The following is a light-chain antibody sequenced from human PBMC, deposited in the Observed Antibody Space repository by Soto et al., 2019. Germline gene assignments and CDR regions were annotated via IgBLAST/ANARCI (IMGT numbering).Light chain of an antibody. CDR3: SSYSSSGTLFV. J-gene: IGLJ1*01. V-gene: IGLV2-14*01. CDR1: SSDVGGHNY. CDR2: EVT. Sequence: QSVLTQPASVSGSPGQSITVSCTGTSSDVGGHNYVSWFQQHPGQAPKLLIYEVTTRPSGVSTRFSGSKSGNTASLTISGLQAEDEADYHCSSYSSSGTLFVFGTGTKVNAL.